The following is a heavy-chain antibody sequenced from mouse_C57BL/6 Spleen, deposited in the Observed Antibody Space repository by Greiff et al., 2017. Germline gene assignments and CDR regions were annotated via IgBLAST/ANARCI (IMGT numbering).Heavy chain of an antibody. J-gene: IGHJ1*03. Sequence: VQLQQPGAELVKPGASVTLSCKASGYTFTSYWMHWVKQRPGQGLEWIGMIHPNSGSTNYNEKFQSKATLTVDKSSSTAYMQLSSLTSEDSAVYYCARPSMTTVVAPWYFDVWGTGTTVTVSS. CDR3: ARPSMTTVVAPWYFDV. CDR2: IHPNSGST. V-gene: IGHV1-64*01. CDR1: GYTFTSYW. D-gene: IGHD1-1*01.